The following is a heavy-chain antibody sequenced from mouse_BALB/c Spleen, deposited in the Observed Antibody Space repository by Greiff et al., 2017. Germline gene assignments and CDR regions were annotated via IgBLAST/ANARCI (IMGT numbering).Heavy chain of an antibody. V-gene: IGHV1S29*02. D-gene: IGHD1-1*01. CDR2: IYPYNGGT. Sequence: EVKLMESGPELVKPGASVKISCKASGYTFTDYNMHWVKQSHGKSLEWIGYIYPYNGGTGYNQKFKSKATLTVDNSSSTAYMELRSLTSEDSAVYYCARGLLRYYAMDDWGQGTSVTVSS. J-gene: IGHJ4*01. CDR1: GYTFTDYN. CDR3: ARGLLRYYAMDD.